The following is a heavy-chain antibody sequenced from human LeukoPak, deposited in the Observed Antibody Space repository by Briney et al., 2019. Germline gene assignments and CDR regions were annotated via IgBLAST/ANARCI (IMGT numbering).Heavy chain of an antibody. D-gene: IGHD1-26*01. Sequence: GGSLRLSCAASGFTVSSSYMSWVRQAPGKGLEWVSVIYSGGSTYYADSVKGRFTISRDNSKNTLYLQMNSLRAEDTAVYYCARSVVGAVIFDYWGQGTLVTVSS. V-gene: IGHV3-53*01. J-gene: IGHJ4*02. CDR1: GFTVSSSY. CDR3: ARSVVGAVIFDY. CDR2: IYSGGST.